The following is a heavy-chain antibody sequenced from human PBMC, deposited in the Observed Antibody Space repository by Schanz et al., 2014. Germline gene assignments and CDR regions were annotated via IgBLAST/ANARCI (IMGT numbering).Heavy chain of an antibody. Sequence: EEQLLESGGALVQPGGSLRLSCAASGFSFSNYALVWVRQPPGKGLEWISGISGGLGTDTFYADSVKGRFTISRDNAKNTVYLQMNSLRGEDTAVYFCAKGRGGTSSEGLDQYYGMDVWGQGTTVTVSS. CDR3: AKGRGGTSSEGLDQYYGMDV. D-gene: IGHD6-6*01. J-gene: IGHJ6*02. CDR1: GFSFSNYA. V-gene: IGHV3-23*01. CDR2: ISGGLGTDT.